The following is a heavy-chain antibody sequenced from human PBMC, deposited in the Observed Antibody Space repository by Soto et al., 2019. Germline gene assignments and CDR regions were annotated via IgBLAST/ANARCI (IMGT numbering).Heavy chain of an antibody. CDR1: GYSSSNYY. D-gene: IGHD2-21*02. J-gene: IGHJ4*02. CDR3: ASVTTIWSN. V-gene: IGHV1-46*01. Sequence: QVQVVQSGAEVREPGASVKVSCTASGYSSSNYYTHWARQAPGQGLEWMGIVNPYGASTVYAQRFQGRLTLTRDTSTNTDYMDLSRLTSDDTAIYYCASVTTIWSNWGQGTLVTVSS. CDR2: VNPYGAST.